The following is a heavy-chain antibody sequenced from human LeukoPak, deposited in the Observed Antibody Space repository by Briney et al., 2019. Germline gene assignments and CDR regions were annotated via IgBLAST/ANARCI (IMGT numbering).Heavy chain of an antibody. Sequence: SETLSLTCTVSGGSISSYYWSWIRQPPGKGLEWIGYIYYSGSTNYNPSLKSRVTISVDTSKNQFSLKLSSVTAEDTALYYCAREAYCGGDCRNAFDIWGQGTMVTVSS. CDR1: GGSISSYY. CDR2: IYYSGST. D-gene: IGHD2-21*02. CDR3: AREAYCGGDCRNAFDI. J-gene: IGHJ3*02. V-gene: IGHV4-59*01.